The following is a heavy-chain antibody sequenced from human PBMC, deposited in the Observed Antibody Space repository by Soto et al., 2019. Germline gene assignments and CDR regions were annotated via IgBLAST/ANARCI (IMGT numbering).Heavy chain of an antibody. J-gene: IGHJ4*02. Sequence: PSETLSLTCTVSGGSISSGGYYLSWIRQHPGKGLEWIGYIYYSGSTYYNPSLKSRVTISVDTSKNQFSLKLSSVNAADTAVSYCAPTHNCTSTSCYGFEYWGQGTLVSVSS. CDR1: GGSISSGGYY. CDR2: IYYSGST. CDR3: APTHNCTSTSCYGFEY. V-gene: IGHV4-31*03. D-gene: IGHD2-2*01.